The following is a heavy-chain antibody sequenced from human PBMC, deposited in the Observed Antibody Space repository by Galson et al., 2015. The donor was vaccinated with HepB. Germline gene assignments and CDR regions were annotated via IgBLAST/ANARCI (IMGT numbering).Heavy chain of an antibody. J-gene: IGHJ3*02. Sequence: SLRLSCAASGFTFSSYGMHWVRQAPGKGLEWVAFIRYDGSNKYYADSVKGRFTISRDNSKNTLYLQMNSLRAEDTAVYYCAKVGESGVRGPRAFDIWGQGTMVTVSS. D-gene: IGHD3-10*01. V-gene: IGHV3-30*02. CDR2: IRYDGSNK. CDR1: GFTFSSYG. CDR3: AKVGESGVRGPRAFDI.